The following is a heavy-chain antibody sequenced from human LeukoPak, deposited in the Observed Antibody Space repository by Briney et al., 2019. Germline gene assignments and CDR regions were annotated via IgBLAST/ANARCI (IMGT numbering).Heavy chain of an antibody. CDR3: AXXXXXAXXL. V-gene: IGHV3-48*02. CDR2: INHDAEMI. J-gene: IGHJ4*01. Sequence: GGSLRLSCEGSGFPFASYVMSWVRQAPGKGLEWIAYINHDAEMIFYPDFVKGRFTISRDNAKKSLYLQMNALRYEDTAIYYCAXXXXXAXXLWGXXTXVTVS. CDR1: GFPFASYV.